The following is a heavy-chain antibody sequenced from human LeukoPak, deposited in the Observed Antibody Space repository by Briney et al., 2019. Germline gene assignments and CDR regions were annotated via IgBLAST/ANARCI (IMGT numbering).Heavy chain of an antibody. CDR1: GFTFSSYW. CDR3: AKDAIAVAGAFDS. D-gene: IGHD6-19*01. J-gene: IGHJ4*02. CDR2: INTDGSST. V-gene: IGHV3-74*01. Sequence: GGSLRLSCAASGFTFSSYWMHWVRQAPGEGLVWVSRINTDGSSTSYADSMKGRFTISRDNAKNTLYLQMNSLTAEDTAVYYCAKDAIAVAGAFDSWGQGTLVTVSS.